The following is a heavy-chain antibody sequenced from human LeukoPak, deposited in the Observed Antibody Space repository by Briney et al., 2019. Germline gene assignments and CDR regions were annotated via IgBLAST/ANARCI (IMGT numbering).Heavy chain of an antibody. CDR1: GGSISSDDYS. Sequence: SQTLSLTCIVSGGSISSDDYSWSWIRQPPGKGLEWIGYIYYSGSTSYNPSLKSRVIISVDTSKNQFSLKLTSVTAADTAVYYCAREASEADYYFDYWGQGNLVTVSS. D-gene: IGHD3-3*01. V-gene: IGHV4-30-4*08. CDR3: AREASEADYYFDY. CDR2: IYYSGST. J-gene: IGHJ4*02.